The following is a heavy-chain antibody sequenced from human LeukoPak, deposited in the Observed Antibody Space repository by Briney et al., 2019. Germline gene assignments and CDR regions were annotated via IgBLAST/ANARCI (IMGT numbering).Heavy chain of an antibody. J-gene: IGHJ3*02. CDR3: ARYYYDNSGSIYAFDI. CDR2: INHSGST. CDR1: GGSFSGYY. Sequence: SETLPLTCAVYGGSFSGYYWSWIRQPPGKGLEWIGEINHSGSTNYNPSLKSRVTISVDTSKNQFSLKLSSVTAADTAVYYCARYYYDNSGSIYAFDIWGQGTMVTVSS. D-gene: IGHD3-22*01. V-gene: IGHV4-34*01.